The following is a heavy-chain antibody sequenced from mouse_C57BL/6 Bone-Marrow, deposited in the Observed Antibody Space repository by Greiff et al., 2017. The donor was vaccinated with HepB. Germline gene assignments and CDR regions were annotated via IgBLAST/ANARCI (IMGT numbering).Heavy chain of an antibody. J-gene: IGHJ4*01. CDR1: GYTFTSYW. Sequence: QVQLQQPGAELVKPGASVKMSCKASGYTFTSYWITWVKQRPGQGLEWIGDIYPGSGSTNYNEKFKSKATLTVDTSSSTAYMQLSSLTSEDSAVYYCARSHYYYGSSYYYYAMDYWGQGTPVTGSS. CDR3: ARSHYYYGSSYYYYAMDY. CDR2: IYPGSGST. D-gene: IGHD1-1*01. V-gene: IGHV1-55*01.